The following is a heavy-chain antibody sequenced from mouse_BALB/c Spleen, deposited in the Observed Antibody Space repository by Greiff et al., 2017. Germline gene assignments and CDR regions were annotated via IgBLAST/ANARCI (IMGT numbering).Heavy chain of an antibody. V-gene: IGHV5-4*02. CDR3: ARDPIDY. Sequence: EVKLMESGGGLVKPGGSLKLSCAASGFTFSDYYMYWVRQTPEKRLEWVATISDGGSYTYYPDSVKGRFTISRDNAKNNLYLQMSSLKSEDTAMYYCARDPIDYWGQGTTLTVSS. CDR1: GFTFSDYY. CDR2: ISDGGSYT. J-gene: IGHJ2*01.